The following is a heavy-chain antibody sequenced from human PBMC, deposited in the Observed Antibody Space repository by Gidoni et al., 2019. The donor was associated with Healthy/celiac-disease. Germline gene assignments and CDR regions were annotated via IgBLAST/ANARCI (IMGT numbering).Heavy chain of an antibody. J-gene: IGHJ4*02. V-gene: IGHV4-34*01. CDR1: GGSFSGYH. D-gene: IGHD1-26*01. Sequence: QVQLQQWGAGLLKPSETLSLTCAVYGGSFSGYHWSWIRQPPGKGLEWMGEINHSGSTTYNPSLKSRVTISVDTSKNQFSLKLSSVTAADTAVYYCARTRGGAYSGSYLSYFDYWGQGTLVTVSS. CDR3: ARTRGGAYSGSYLSYFDY. CDR2: INHSGST.